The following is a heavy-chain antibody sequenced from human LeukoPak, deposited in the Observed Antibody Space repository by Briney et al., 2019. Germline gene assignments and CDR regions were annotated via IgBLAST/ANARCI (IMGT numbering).Heavy chain of an antibody. CDR2: INPSGGST. D-gene: IGHD4-17*01. CDR1: GGTFSSYA. Sequence: ASVKVSCKASGGTFSSYAISWVRQAPGQGLEWMGTINPSGGSTSYAQRFQGRVTMTRDTSTDTVYMELSGLRSEDTAVYYCARVKARTTENNWFDPWGQGSLVTVSS. CDR3: ARVKARTTENNWFDP. V-gene: IGHV1-46*01. J-gene: IGHJ5*02.